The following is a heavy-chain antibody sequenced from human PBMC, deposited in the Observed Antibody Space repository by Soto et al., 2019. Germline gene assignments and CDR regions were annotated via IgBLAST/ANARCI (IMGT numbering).Heavy chain of an antibody. CDR3: ARSPTYYYDSSGQYYFDY. Sequence: SSVKVSCKAFGGTFSRYAISWVRQAPGQGVEWMGGIIPIFGTANYAQKFQGRGTITAEKSTSTAYMELSSMRSEETAVYYCARSPTYYYDSSGQYYFDYWGQGTLVTVSS. D-gene: IGHD3-22*01. CDR2: IIPIFGTA. J-gene: IGHJ4*02. V-gene: IGHV1-69*06. CDR1: GGTFSRYA.